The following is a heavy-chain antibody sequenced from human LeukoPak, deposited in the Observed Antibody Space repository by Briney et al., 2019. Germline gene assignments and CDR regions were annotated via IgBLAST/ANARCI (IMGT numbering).Heavy chain of an antibody. CDR1: GYTFTGYY. V-gene: IGHV1-2*02. CDR3: ARESGIRWEGGQQLVKDGAFDI. Sequence: ASVKVSCKASGYTFTGYYMHWVRQAPGQGLEWMGWINPNSGGTNYAQKLQGRGTMTRDMSMSTVYMELSSLRSEDTAVYYCARESGIRWEGGQQLVKDGAFDIWGQGTMVTVSS. J-gene: IGHJ3*02. CDR2: INPNSGGT. D-gene: IGHD6-13*01.